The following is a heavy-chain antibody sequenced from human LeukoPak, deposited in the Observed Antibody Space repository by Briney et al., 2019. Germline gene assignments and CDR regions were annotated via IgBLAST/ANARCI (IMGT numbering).Heavy chain of an antibody. J-gene: IGHJ4*02. V-gene: IGHV1-18*01. CDR3: ARDALGRVWYYYDSSGYYYFDY. D-gene: IGHD3-22*01. Sequence: ASVKVSCKASGNTFTSYAITWVRQAPGQGLERMGWISAYNGNTNYAQKLQGRVTMTTDTSTSTAYMELRSLRSDDTAVYYCARDALGRVWYYYDSSGYYYFDYWGQGTLVTVSS. CDR2: ISAYNGNT. CDR1: GNTFTSYA.